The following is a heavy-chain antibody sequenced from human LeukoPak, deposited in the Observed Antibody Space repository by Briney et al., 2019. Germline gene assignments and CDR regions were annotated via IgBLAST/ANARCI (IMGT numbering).Heavy chain of an antibody. CDR2: IYYSGIT. Sequence: SETLSLTCTVSGGSISNYYWNYIRQPPGKGLEWIGYIYYSGITNYNPSLKSRVTISVDTSKNQFSLKLSSVTAADTAVYYCARGGSGYDGKLDYWGQGTLVTVS. V-gene: IGHV4-59*01. J-gene: IGHJ4*02. D-gene: IGHD5-12*01. CDR1: GGSISNYY. CDR3: ARGGSGYDGKLDY.